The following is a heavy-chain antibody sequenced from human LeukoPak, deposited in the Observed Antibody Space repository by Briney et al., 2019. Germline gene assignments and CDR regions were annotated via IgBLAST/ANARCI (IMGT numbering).Heavy chain of an antibody. D-gene: IGHD3-10*01. CDR1: GYTFTSYY. V-gene: IGHV1-46*01. CDR3: ARASKLWFGELSAFDY. CDR2: INPSGGST. Sequence: ASVKVSCKASGYTFTSYYMHWVRQAPGQGLEWMGIINPSGGSTSYAQKFQGRVTMTRDTSTSTVYTELSSLRSEDTAVYYCARASKLWFGELSAFDYWGQGTLVTVSS. J-gene: IGHJ4*02.